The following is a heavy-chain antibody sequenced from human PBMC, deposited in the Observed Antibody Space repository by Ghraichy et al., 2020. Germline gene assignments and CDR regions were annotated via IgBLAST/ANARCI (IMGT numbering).Heavy chain of an antibody. D-gene: IGHD4-23*01. CDR2: INPSGGST. CDR1: GYTFTSYN. CDR3: AKYGGNSGLPFDY. Sequence: ASVKVSCKASGYTFTSYNIHWVRQAPGQGLEWMGVINPSGGSTSYAQKFQGRVTMTRDTSTSTVYMDLSSLRSEDTAVYYCAKYGGNSGLPFDYWGQGTLVTVSS. J-gene: IGHJ4*02. V-gene: IGHV1-46*01.